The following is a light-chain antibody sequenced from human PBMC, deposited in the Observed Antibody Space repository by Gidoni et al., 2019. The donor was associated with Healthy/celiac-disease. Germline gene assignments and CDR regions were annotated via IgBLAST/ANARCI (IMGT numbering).Light chain of an antibody. V-gene: IGKV1-8*01. Sequence: AIRMTQSPSSLSASTGDRVTITCRASQGISSYLAWYQQKPGKAPKLLIYAASTLQSGVPSRFSGSGSGTDFTLTISCLQSEDFATYYCQQYYSYPRTFGQGTKVESK. CDR1: QGISSY. CDR2: AAS. J-gene: IGKJ1*01. CDR3: QQYYSYPRT.